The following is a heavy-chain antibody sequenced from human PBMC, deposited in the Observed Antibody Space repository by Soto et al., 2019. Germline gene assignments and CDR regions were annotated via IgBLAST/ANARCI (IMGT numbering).Heavy chain of an antibody. J-gene: IGHJ6*02. CDR1: GLIFSDYH. V-gene: IGHV3-72*01. CDR2: IRRKANSYTT. Sequence: EVQLVESGGGLVQPGGSLRLSCAASGLIFSDYHMDWVRQAPGKGLEWVGRIRRKANSYTTEYAASVKGRFTISRADSKNSLYLQMNSLKSEDTAVYYCAMLGGWSGGSSGMDVWGQGTTVTVYS. D-gene: IGHD6-19*01. CDR3: AMLGGWSGGSSGMDV.